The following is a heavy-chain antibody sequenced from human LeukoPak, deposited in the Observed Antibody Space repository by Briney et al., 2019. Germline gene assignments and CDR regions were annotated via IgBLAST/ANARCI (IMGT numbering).Heavy chain of an antibody. CDR2: ISAYNGNT. V-gene: IGHV1-18*01. CDR3: ARANNWNYALGY. Sequence: ASVKVSCKASGYTFTSYGISWVRQAPGQGLEWMGWISAYNGNTNYAQKLQGRVTMTTDTSTSTAYMELRSLRSGDTAMYYCARANNWNYALGYWGQGTLVTVSS. J-gene: IGHJ4*02. CDR1: GYTFTSYG. D-gene: IGHD1-7*01.